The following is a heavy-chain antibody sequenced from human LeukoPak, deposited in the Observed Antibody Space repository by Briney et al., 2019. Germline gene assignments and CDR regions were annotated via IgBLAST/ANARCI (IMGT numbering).Heavy chain of an antibody. V-gene: IGHV3-7*03. CDR2: IKQDGSEK. D-gene: IGHD1-26*01. CDR3: ARYSGSYEVNYYYYYGMDV. Sequence: GGSLRLSCAASGFTFSNYWMSWVRQAPGKGLEWVANIKQDGSEKYYMDSVKGRFTVSRDNAKNSLYLQMNSLRAEDTAVYYCARYSGSYEVNYYYYYGMDVWGQGPRSPSP. CDR1: GFTFSNYW. J-gene: IGHJ6*02.